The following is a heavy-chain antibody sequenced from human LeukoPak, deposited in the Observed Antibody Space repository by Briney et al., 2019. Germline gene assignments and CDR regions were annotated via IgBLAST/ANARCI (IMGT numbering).Heavy chain of an antibody. J-gene: IGHJ5*02. CDR1: GGSISSYY. D-gene: IGHD2-15*01. Sequence: SETLSLTCTVSGGSISSYYWSWIRQPPGKGLEWIGYIYFSGSTNYNPSLKSRVTISVDTSKNQFSLKLSSVTAADTAVYYCATTTHYCSGGSCRNWFDPWGQGTLVTVSS. CDR2: IYFSGST. V-gene: IGHV4-59*12. CDR3: ATTTHYCSGGSCRNWFDP.